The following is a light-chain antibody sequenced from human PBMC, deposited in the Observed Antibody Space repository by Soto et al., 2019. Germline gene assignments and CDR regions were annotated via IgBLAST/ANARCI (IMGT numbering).Light chain of an antibody. CDR1: QSISNF. CDR2: AAS. V-gene: IGKV1-39*01. CDR3: HQSYSTPLT. Sequence: DIQMTQSPSSLSASVGDRVTITCRASQSISNFLNWYQQKPGEAPKFLIYAASSLQSGVPARFSGSGSETDFTLTISSLQPEDFATYYCHQSYSTPLTFGGGTKVEIK. J-gene: IGKJ4*01.